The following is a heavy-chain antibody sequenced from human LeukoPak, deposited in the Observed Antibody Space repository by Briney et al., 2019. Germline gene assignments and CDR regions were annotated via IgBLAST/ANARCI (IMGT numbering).Heavy chain of an antibody. V-gene: IGHV3-9*01. Sequence: GGSLRLSCAASGFTFDDYAMHWVRQAPGKGLEWVSGISWNSGSIGYADSVKGRFTISRDNAKNSLYLQVDSLRAEDTALYYCAKGRAFDYWGQGTLVTVFS. J-gene: IGHJ4*02. CDR1: GFTFDDYA. CDR2: ISWNSGSI. D-gene: IGHD3-10*01. CDR3: AKGRAFDY.